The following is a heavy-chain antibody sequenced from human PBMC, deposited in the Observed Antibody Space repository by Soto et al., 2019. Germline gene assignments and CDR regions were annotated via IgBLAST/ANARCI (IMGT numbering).Heavy chain of an antibody. J-gene: IGHJ1*01. V-gene: IGHV1-69*01. CDR1: GGAFSSYV. CDR3: ARGWNDFPH. CDR2: IIPNLGKA. D-gene: IGHD1-1*01. Sequence: QVQLVQSGAEVKKPGSSVKVSCKASGGAFSSYVISWVRQAPGQGLECMGGIIPNLGKANYAQKFQGRVTITADESTSTAYMELRSLSSDDTAVYYCARGWNDFPHWGQGTLVTVSS.